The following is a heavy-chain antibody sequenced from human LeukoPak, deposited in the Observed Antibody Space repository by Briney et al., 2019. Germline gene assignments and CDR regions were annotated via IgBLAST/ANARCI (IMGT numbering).Heavy chain of an antibody. CDR2: IYYSGST. V-gene: IGHV4-59*01. CDR3: ARATPITMVRGVIDHFDY. D-gene: IGHD3-10*01. Sequence: SETLSLTCTVSGGSISRYYWSWIRQPPGKGLEWIGYIYYSGSTNYNPSLKSRVTISVDTSKNQFSLKLSSVTAADTAVYYCARATPITMVRGVIDHFDYWGQGTLVTVSS. J-gene: IGHJ4*02. CDR1: GGSISRYY.